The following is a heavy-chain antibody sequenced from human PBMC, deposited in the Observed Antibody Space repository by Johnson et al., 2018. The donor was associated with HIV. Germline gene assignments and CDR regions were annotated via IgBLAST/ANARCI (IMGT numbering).Heavy chain of an antibody. V-gene: IGHV3-7*01. CDR1: GFTFSNYW. CDR3: ARDLGGRDGYNGDYAFDI. CDR2: IKQDGSEK. Sequence: VQLVESGGGLVQPGGSLRLSCAASGFTFSNYWMTWVRQAPGKGLEWVANIKQDGSEKYYVDSVQGRFNISRDNAKNSLYLQMNSLRAEDTAVYYCARDLGGRDGYNGDYAFDIWGLGTVVTVSS. D-gene: IGHD5-24*01. J-gene: IGHJ3*02.